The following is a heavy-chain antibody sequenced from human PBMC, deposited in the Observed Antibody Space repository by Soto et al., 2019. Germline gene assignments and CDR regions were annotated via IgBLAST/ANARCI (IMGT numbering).Heavy chain of an antibody. CDR1: GGTISSANW. Sequence: SETLSLTCTVSGGTISSANWWNWVRQSPGKGLEWIGHIYHSGTRNFNPSLKSRVTMSVDKSKNQFSLKLTSVTAADTAVYYCVTAFDSSGYGYFDIWGQGAKVTVSS. V-gene: IGHV4-4*02. CDR3: VTAFDSSGYGYFDI. D-gene: IGHD5-12*01. CDR2: IYHSGTR. J-gene: IGHJ3*02.